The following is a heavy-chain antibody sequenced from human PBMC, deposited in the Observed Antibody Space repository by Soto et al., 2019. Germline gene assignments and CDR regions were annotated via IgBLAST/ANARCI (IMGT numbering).Heavy chain of an antibody. V-gene: IGHV4-4*07. J-gene: IGHJ4*02. D-gene: IGHD2-21*02. CDR2: IFTSEST. CDR1: GGSNSIYY. Sequence: PSETLSLTCTVSGGSNSIYYWSWIRQPAGKGLEWIGRIFTSESTNYNPSLKSRVTMSADTSKNQFSLRLRSVTAADTAVYYCATGDQLSAEVTGISFSFWGQGTRVTVSS. CDR3: ATGDQLSAEVTGISFSF.